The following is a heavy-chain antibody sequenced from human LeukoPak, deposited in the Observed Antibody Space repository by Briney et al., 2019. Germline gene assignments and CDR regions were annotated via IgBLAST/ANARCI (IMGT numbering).Heavy chain of an antibody. J-gene: IGHJ4*02. CDR1: GFTFNSYA. V-gene: IGHV3-23*01. CDR3: AKVLIGSQDY. Sequence: GGSLRLSCAASGFTFNSYAMSWVRQAPGNALEWVSTIGGGGGNTYSADPVKGRFTISRDNSKNTVYLHVKSLRAEDTAVYFCAKVLIGSQDYWGQGTLVTPSA. CDR2: IGGGGGNT. D-gene: IGHD1-26*01.